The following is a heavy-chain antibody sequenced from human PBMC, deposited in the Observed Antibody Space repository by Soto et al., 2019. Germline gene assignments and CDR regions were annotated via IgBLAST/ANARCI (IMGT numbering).Heavy chain of an antibody. CDR3: ARLYYYGSGSYRNYMDV. J-gene: IGHJ6*03. D-gene: IGHD3-10*01. Sequence: SETLSLTCAVYGGSFSGYYWSWIRQPPGKGLEWIGEINHSGSTNYNPSLKSRVTISVDTSKNQFSLKLSSVTAADTAVYYCARLYYYGSGSYRNYMDVWGKGTTVTVSS. CDR2: INHSGST. CDR1: GGSFSGYY. V-gene: IGHV4-34*01.